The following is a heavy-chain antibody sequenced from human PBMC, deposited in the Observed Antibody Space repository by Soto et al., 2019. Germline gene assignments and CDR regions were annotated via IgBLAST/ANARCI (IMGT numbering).Heavy chain of an antibody. CDR2: IYYSGST. V-gene: IGHV4-39*01. D-gene: IGHD3-10*01. Sequence: SETLSLTCTVSGGSISSSSYYWGWIRQPPGKGLEWIGSIYYSGSTYYNPSLKSRVTISVDTSKNQFSLKLSSVTAADTAVYYCARHIYATMVQGEPSGYFDYWGQGTLVTVSS. CDR3: ARHIYATMVQGEPSGYFDY. J-gene: IGHJ4*02. CDR1: GGSISSSSYY.